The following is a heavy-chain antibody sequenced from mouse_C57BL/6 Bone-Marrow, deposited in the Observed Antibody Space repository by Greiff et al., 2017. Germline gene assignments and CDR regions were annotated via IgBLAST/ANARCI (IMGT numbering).Heavy chain of an antibody. CDR3: TRSLIYYGTNY. J-gene: IGHJ2*01. CDR2: IDPEDGET. Sequence: EVQRVESGAELVKPGASVTLSCTASGFNIKDYYIHWVKQRTEQGLEWIGRIDPEDGETKYAPKFQDKATITADTSSNTAYLQLSSLTSEDTAVYYCTRSLIYYGTNYWGQGTTLTVSS. D-gene: IGHD1-1*01. CDR1: GFNIKDYY. V-gene: IGHV14-2*01.